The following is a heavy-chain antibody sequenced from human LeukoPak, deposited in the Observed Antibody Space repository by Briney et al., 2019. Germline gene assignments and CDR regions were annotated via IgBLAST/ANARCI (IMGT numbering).Heavy chain of an antibody. V-gene: IGHV4-34*01. CDR3: ARNLWFGESSDAFYI. J-gene: IGHJ3*02. D-gene: IGHD3-10*01. CDR2: INHSGST. Sequence: SETLSLTCAVYGGSFSGYYWSWIRQPPGKGLEWIGEINHSGSTNYNPSLKSRVSISVDTSKNQFSLRLTSVTAADTAVYYCARNLWFGESSDAFYIWGQGTMVTVSS. CDR1: GGSFSGYY.